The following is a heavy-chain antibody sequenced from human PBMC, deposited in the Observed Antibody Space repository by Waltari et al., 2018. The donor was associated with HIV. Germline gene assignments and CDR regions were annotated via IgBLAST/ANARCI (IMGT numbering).Heavy chain of an antibody. CDR3: ARMPATKYGSTDYGMDV. CDR1: GFSVHTNGMC. J-gene: IGHJ6*02. Sequence: QVTLRESGPAMVKPTETLTLTCTFSGFSVHTNGMCVNWIRQPPGKALEWLARIDWDDEEFYNTVLKTRLTISKDTSKNQVVLTLSNMDPVDTATYFCARMPATKYGSTDYGMDVWGQGTTVTVSS. CDR2: IDWDDEE. D-gene: IGHD1-1*01. V-gene: IGHV2-70*17.